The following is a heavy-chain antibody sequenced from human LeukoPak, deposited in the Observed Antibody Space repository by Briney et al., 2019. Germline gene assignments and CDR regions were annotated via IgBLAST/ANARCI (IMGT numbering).Heavy chain of an antibody. CDR3: ARDGTYSSSWTHYYYYCMDV. CDR2: IYYSGST. Sequence: RPSETLSLTCTVSGGSVSSGSYYWSWIRQPPGKGLEWIGYIYYSGSTNYNPSLKSRVTISVDTSKNQFSLKLSSVTAADTAVYYCARDGTYSSSWTHYYYYCMDVWGKGTTVTVSS. V-gene: IGHV4-61*01. CDR1: GGSVSSGSYY. D-gene: IGHD6-13*01. J-gene: IGHJ6*03.